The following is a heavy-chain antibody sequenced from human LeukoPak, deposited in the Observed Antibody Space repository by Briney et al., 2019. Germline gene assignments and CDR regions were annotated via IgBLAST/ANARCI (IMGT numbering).Heavy chain of an antibody. CDR1: GYSISSGYY. CDR3: ARGYRRRYSSSWYSSYRWFDP. CDR2: IYHSGRT. D-gene: IGHD6-13*01. Sequence: SETLSLTCTVSGYSISSGYYWGWIRQPPGKGLEWIGSIYHSGRTFYNPSLKSRVTISVDTSKNQFSLKLTSVTAADTAVYYCARGYRRRYSSSWYSSYRWFDPWGQGTLVTVSS. J-gene: IGHJ5*02. V-gene: IGHV4-38-2*02.